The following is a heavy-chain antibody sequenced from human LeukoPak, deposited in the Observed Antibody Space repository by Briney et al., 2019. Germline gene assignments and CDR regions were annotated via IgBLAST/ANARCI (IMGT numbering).Heavy chain of an antibody. CDR1: GGSISSSSYY. CDR3: ARAIPAAINWGAFDI. V-gene: IGHV4-39*01. J-gene: IGHJ3*02. D-gene: IGHD2-2*01. Sequence: SETLSLTCTVSGGSISSSSYYWGWIRQPPGKGLEWIGSIYYSGSTYYNPSLKSRVTISVDTSKNQSSLKLSSVTAADTAVYYCARAIPAAINWGAFDIWGQGTMVTVSS. CDR2: IYYSGST.